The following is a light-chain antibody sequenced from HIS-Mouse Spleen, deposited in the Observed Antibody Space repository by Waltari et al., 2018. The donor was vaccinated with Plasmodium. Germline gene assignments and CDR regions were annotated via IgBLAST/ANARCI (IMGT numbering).Light chain of an antibody. J-gene: IGLJ3*02. CDR1: ALPKKY. CDR2: GDS. CDR3: YSTDSSGNHRV. V-gene: IGLV3-10*01. Sequence: SYELTQPPSVSVSPGQTARITCSGDALPKKYAYWYQQKAGPAPVLVIYGDSKRPSGIPEGFSGSSSGTMATLTISGAQVEDEADYYCYSTDSSGNHRVFGGGTKLTVL.